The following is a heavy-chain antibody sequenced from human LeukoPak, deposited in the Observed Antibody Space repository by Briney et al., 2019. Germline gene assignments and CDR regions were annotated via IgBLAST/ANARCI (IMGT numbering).Heavy chain of an antibody. CDR2: ISWNSGSI. J-gene: IGHJ1*01. D-gene: IGHD3-10*01. CDR3: ASGLDYYGSGSYYSFQH. V-gene: IGHV3-9*01. CDR1: GFTFDDYA. Sequence: GGSLRLSCAASGFTFDDYAMHWVRQAPGKGLEWVSGISWNSGSIVYADSVKGRFTISRDNSKNTLYLQMNSLRAEDTAVYYCASGLDYYGSGSYYSFQHWGQGTLVTVSS.